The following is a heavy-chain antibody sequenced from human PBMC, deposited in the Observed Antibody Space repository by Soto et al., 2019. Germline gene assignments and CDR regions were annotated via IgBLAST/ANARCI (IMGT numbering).Heavy chain of an antibody. D-gene: IGHD3-22*01. CDR2: INTYNGNT. CDR3: ARHRDDSSWSTAENFQH. J-gene: IGHJ1*01. Sequence: ASVKVSCKASGYTFPDCGIHWLRQAPGQGLEWMGWINTYNGNTYYTQNLQGRVTMTRDTSTSTAYLDLRSLRFDDTALYYCARHRDDSSWSTAENFQHWGQGTLVTVSS. V-gene: IGHV1-18*01. CDR1: GYTFPDCG.